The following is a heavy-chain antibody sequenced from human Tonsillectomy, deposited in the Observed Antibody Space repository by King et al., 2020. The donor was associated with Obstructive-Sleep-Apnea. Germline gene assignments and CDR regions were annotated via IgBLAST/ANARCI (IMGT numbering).Heavy chain of an antibody. CDR3: ARDQNGRYVDY. V-gene: IGHV3-30*04. Sequence: LLGESGGGVVPPGRSLRLSCAASGFTFSSYAMHWVRQNPGKGLEWVAVISFDGSNKFYADSVRGRFTISRDNSKNTLYLQMNSLRADDTALYSCARDQNGRYVDYWGQGTLVTVSS. CDR2: ISFDGSNK. J-gene: IGHJ4*02. D-gene: IGHD3-9*01. CDR1: GFTFSSYA.